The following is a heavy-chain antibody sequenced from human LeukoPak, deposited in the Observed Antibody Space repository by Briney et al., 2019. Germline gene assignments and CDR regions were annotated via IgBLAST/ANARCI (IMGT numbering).Heavy chain of an antibody. D-gene: IGHD6-19*01. CDR1: GYSFTSYD. CDR3: ARDSSSSGWHYYFDY. V-gene: IGHV1-8*01. J-gene: IGHJ4*02. Sequence: ASVKVSCKASGYSFTSYDINWVRQATGQGLEWMGWMNPNSGNTGYAQKFQGRVTMTRNTSISTAYMGLSSLRSEDTAVYYCARDSSSSGWHYYFDYWGQGTLVTVSS. CDR2: MNPNSGNT.